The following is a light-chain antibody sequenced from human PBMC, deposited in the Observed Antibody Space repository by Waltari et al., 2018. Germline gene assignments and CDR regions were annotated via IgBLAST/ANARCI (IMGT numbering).Light chain of an antibody. CDR2: EVS. V-gene: IGLV2-23*02. CDR1: SSDVGTYNL. CDR3: CSYAGGSTFYV. J-gene: IGLJ1*01. Sequence: QSALTQPASVSGSPGQSITISCTGTSSDVGTYNLVSWYQQHPGKAPKLRIYEVSKRPSGVSNRFSGHKSCNTAFLTISGLQAEDGADYYGCSYAGGSTFYVVGTETKVTVL.